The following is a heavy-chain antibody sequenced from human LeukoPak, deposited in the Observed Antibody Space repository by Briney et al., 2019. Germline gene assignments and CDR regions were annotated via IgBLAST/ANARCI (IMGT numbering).Heavy chain of an antibody. CDR1: GGSFSGYY. D-gene: IGHD3-3*01. CDR3: ARHSLWSGYYTGIYY. CDR2: INHSGST. Sequence: SETLSLTCAVYGGSFSGYYWSWIRQPPGKGLEWIGEINHSGSTNYNPSLKSRVTISVDTSKNQFSLKLSSVTAADTAVYYCARHSLWSGYYTGIYYWGQGTLVTVSS. J-gene: IGHJ4*02. V-gene: IGHV4-34*01.